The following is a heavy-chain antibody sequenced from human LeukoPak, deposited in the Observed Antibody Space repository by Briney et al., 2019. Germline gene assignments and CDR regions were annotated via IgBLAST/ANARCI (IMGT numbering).Heavy chain of an antibody. D-gene: IGHD4-23*01. J-gene: IGHJ4*02. CDR3: ARHEGLRWPLDY. Sequence: PSETLSLTCTVSGGSISSYYWSWIRQPPGKGLEWIGYIYYSGSTNYNPSLKSRVTISVDTSKNQFSLKLSSVTAADTAVYYCARHEGLRWPLDYWGQGTLVTVSS. V-gene: IGHV4-59*08. CDR1: GGSISSYY. CDR2: IYYSGST.